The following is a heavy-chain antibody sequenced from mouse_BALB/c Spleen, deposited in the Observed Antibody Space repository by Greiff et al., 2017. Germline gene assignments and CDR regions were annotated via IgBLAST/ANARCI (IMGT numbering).Heavy chain of an antibody. V-gene: IGHV1-4*02. CDR2: INPSSGYT. J-gene: IGHJ2*01. CDR3: ARSGAYYYGYFDY. Sequence: VQLQQSAAELARPGASVKMSCKASGYTFTSYTMHWVKQRPGQGLEWIGYINPSSGYTEYNQKFKDKTTLTADKSSSTAYMQLSSLTSEDSAVYYCARSGAYYYGYFDYWGQGTTLTVSS. CDR1: GYTFTSYT. D-gene: IGHD1-1*01.